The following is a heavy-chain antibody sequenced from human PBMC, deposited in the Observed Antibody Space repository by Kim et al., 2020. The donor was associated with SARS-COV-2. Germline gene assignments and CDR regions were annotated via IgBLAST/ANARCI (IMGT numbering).Heavy chain of an antibody. CDR1: GGSISSSSYY. J-gene: IGHJ4*02. CDR2: IYYSGST. CDR3: VSGGTDSSGTFDY. D-gene: IGHD3-22*01. V-gene: IGHV4-39*01. Sequence: SETLSLTCTVSGGSISSSSYYWGWIRQPPGKGLEWIGSIYYSGSTYYNPSLKSRVTISVDTSKNQFSLKLSSVTAADTAVYYCVSGGTDSSGTFDYWGQGTLVTVSS.